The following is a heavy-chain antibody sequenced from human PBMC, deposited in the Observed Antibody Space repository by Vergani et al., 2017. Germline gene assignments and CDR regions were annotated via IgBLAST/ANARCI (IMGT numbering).Heavy chain of an antibody. CDR2: MNPNSGNT. CDR1: GYTFTSYD. Sequence: QVQLVQSGAEVKKPGASVKVSCKASGYTFTSYDINWVRQATGQGLEWMGWMNPNSGNTGYAQKFQGRVTMTRNTSISTAYMELSSLRSEDTAVYYCARVAGCSRYCTNGVCQTLPYWGQGTLVTVSS. D-gene: IGHD2-8*01. V-gene: IGHV1-8*01. CDR3: ARVAGCSRYCTNGVCQTLPY. J-gene: IGHJ4*02.